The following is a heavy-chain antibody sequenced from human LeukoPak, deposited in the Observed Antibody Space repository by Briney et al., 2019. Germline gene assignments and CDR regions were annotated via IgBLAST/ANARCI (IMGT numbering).Heavy chain of an antibody. V-gene: IGHV4-59*08. D-gene: IGHD3-3*01. CDR3: ARLANNYDYWSGYYGARWFDP. Sequence: LETLSLTCTVSGGSISSYYWSWIRQPPGKGLEWIGYIYYSGSTNYNPSLKSRVTISVDTSKNQFSLKLSSVTAADTAVYYCARLANNYDYWSGYYGARWFDPWGQGTLVTVSS. CDR1: GGSISSYY. CDR2: IYYSGST. J-gene: IGHJ5*02.